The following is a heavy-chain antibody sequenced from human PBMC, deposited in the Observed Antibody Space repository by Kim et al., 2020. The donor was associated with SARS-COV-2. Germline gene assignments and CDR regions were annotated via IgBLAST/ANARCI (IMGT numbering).Heavy chain of an antibody. CDR3: AFAPVSDDFDY. J-gene: IGHJ4*02. V-gene: IGHV3-23*01. Sequence: TYYAAAVKSRFTITSENSKNTLYLQMNSLRADDTAVYYCAFAPVSDDFDYWGQGTLVTVSS. CDR2: T. D-gene: IGHD3-10*01.